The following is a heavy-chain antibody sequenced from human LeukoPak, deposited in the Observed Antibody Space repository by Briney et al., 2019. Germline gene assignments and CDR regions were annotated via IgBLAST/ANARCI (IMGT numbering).Heavy chain of an antibody. CDR2: ISWNSDTM. CDR3: ARGHSGSWSSFDP. V-gene: IGHV3-9*01. Sequence: PGRSLRLSCAASGFTFDDYAMHWVRRVPGKGLEWVSGISWNSDTMGYTDSVKGRFTISRDNGKTSVYLQMNSLRSEDTALYYCARGHSGSWSSFDPWGQGTLVTVSS. D-gene: IGHD6-13*01. CDR1: GFTFDDYA. J-gene: IGHJ5*02.